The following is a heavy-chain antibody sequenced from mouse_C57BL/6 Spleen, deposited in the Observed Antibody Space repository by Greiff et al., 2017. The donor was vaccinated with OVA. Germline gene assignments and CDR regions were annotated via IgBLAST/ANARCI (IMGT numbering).Heavy chain of an antibody. Sequence: EVKLEESGGGLVKPGGSLKLSCAASGFTFSDYGMHWVRQAPEKGLEWVAYISSGSSTIYYADTVKGRFTISRDNAKITLFLQITSLRSEDTAMCYCARRGYYVFYAMDCWGQGTSVTVSS. J-gene: IGHJ4*01. V-gene: IGHV5-17*01. CDR1: GFTFSDYG. D-gene: IGHD2-3*01. CDR2: ISSGSSTI. CDR3: ARRGYYVFYAMDC.